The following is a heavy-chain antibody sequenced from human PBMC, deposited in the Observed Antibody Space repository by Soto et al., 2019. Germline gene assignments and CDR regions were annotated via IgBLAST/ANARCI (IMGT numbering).Heavy chain of an antibody. CDR3: AREYTYGSNFFDC. V-gene: IGHV4-31*03. Sequence: QVQLQESGPGLVKPSQTLSLSCTVSGGSISSAAYYWSWIRQHPGKGLEWIGYISHSGSTYYTPSLKIRVIISADTATNQFSLNLTSVTAADTAVYYCAREYTYGSNFFDCWGQGALVTVSS. J-gene: IGHJ4*02. D-gene: IGHD5-18*01. CDR1: GGSISSAAYY. CDR2: ISHSGST.